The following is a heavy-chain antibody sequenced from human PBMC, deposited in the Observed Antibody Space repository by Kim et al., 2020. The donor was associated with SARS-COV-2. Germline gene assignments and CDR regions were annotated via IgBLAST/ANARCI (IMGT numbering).Heavy chain of an antibody. D-gene: IGHD3-10*01. CDR3: ARDAEYYFDY. V-gene: IGHV3-30*01. J-gene: IGHJ4*02. CDR2: KK. Sequence: KKYYADSVKGRFTISRDNSKTTLYLQMNSLRAEDTAVYYCARDAEYYFDYWGQGTLVTVSS.